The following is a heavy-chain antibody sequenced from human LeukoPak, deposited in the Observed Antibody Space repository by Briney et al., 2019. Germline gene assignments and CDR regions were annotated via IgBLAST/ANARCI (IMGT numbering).Heavy chain of an antibody. CDR1: GYXFTSYY. Sequence: ASVKVSCMASGYXFTSYYMHWVRQAPGQGPEWMGIINPSAGSTSYAQKFQGRVTMTRDTSTSTIYMELSSLRSEDTAVYYCARPSTPSSSWPTDYWGQGTLVTVSS. CDR2: INPSAGST. J-gene: IGHJ4*02. D-gene: IGHD6-13*01. CDR3: ARPSTPSSSWPTDY. V-gene: IGHV1-46*01.